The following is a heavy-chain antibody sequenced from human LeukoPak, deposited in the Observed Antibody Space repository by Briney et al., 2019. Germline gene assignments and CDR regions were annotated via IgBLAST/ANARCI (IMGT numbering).Heavy chain of an antibody. CDR1: GLTFSVSA. CDR3: ARGAPERISSSTNYYFDY. CDR2: IKTKADDYAT. D-gene: IGHD6-6*01. J-gene: IGHJ4*02. Sequence: PGGSLKLSCSASGLTFSVSAIHWVRQASGKGLEWVGRIKTKADDYATAYAASVKGRFTISRDDSTNTAYLQMNSLRAEDTAVYYCARGAPERISSSTNYYFDYWGQGTLVTVSS. V-gene: IGHV3-73*01.